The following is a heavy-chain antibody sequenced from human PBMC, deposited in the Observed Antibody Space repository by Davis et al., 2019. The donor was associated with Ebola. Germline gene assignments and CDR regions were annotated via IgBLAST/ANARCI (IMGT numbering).Heavy chain of an antibody. CDR2: IHYSGST. CDR1: GGSISSGGYY. CDR3: ARGTTTIGY. D-gene: IGHD1-7*01. V-gene: IGHV4-31*03. Sequence: PSETLSLTRTVSGGSISSGGYYCSWIRQHPGKGLEWIGYIHYSGSTYYNPSLKSRVTMSVDTSKNQFSLNLTSVTAADTAVYYCARGTTTIGYWGQGTLVTVSS. J-gene: IGHJ4*02.